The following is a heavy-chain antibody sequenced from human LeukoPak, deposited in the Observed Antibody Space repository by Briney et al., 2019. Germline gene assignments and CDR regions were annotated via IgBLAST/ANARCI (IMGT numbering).Heavy chain of an antibody. J-gene: IGHJ4*02. CDR3: AKGWDYYDSSGPNH. CDR2: IWYDGSNK. CDR1: GFTFSSYG. Sequence: GGSLRLSCAASGFTFSSYGMHWVRQAPGKGLEWVAGIWYDGSNKYYADSVKGRFSISRDNSKNTLYLQMNSLRAEDTAVYHCAKGWDYYDSSGPNHWGQGTLVTVSS. D-gene: IGHD3-22*01. V-gene: IGHV3-33*06.